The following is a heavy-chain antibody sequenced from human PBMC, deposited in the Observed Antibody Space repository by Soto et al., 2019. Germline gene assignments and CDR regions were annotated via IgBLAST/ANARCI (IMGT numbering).Heavy chain of an antibody. CDR3: ARHVEDIVVVPAAIRGWYYGMDV. CDR2: IYPGDSDT. CDR1: GYSFTSYW. J-gene: IGHJ6*02. V-gene: IGHV5-51*01. D-gene: IGHD2-2*01. Sequence: GESLKISCKGSGYSFTSYWIGWVRQMPGKGLEWMGIIYPGDSDTRYRPSFQGQVTISADKSISTAYLQWSSLKASDTAMYYCARHVEDIVVVPAAIRGWYYGMDVWGQGTTVTVSS.